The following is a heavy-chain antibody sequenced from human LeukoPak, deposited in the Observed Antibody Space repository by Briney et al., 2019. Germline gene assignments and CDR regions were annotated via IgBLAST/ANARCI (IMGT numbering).Heavy chain of an antibody. CDR2: INHSGST. J-gene: IGHJ6*02. Sequence: SETLSLTCAVYGGSLSGYYWSWIRQHPGKGLEWIGEINHSGSTNYNPSLKSRVTISVDTSKNQFPLKLSSVTAADTAVYYCARAPAAGFYYYSGMDVWGQGTTVTVSS. CDR3: ARAPAAGFYYYSGMDV. D-gene: IGHD6-13*01. CDR1: GGSLSGYY. V-gene: IGHV4-34*01.